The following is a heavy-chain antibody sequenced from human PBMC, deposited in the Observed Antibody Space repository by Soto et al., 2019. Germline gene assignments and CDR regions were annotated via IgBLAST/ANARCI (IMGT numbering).Heavy chain of an antibody. Sequence: QVHLVQSGAEGKKPGSSVKGSGKASGGTFSSYTISWVRPAPGQGLVWMGRVIPILGIANYAQKFQGRVTITADISTSKGSEELSSRRYEETAVYACAREHPMATVTMWLCCSFYPWGQGTLVTVPS. D-gene: IGHD4-4*01. CDR3: AREHPMATVTMWLCCSFYP. CDR2: VIPILGIA. V-gene: IGHV1-69*02. J-gene: IGHJ5*01. CDR1: GGTFSSYT.